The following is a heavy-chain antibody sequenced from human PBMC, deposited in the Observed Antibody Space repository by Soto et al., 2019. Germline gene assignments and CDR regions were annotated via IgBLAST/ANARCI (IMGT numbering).Heavy chain of an antibody. Sequence: PSGTLSLTCMVSGGTIMGYYWTWIRQPAGKGLEWIGRIYSSGNTKYNPSLQSRVTMSLDTSNNQFSLRLTSVTAADTAVYYCARGQRFSDWFDPWGQGTLVTVSS. CDR3: ARGQRFSDWFDP. D-gene: IGHD3-3*01. J-gene: IGHJ5*02. CDR1: GGTIMGYY. V-gene: IGHV4-4*07. CDR2: IYSSGNT.